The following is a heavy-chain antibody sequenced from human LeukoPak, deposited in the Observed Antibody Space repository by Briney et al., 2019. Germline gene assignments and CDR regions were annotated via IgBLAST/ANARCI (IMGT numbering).Heavy chain of an antibody. D-gene: IGHD1-26*01. CDR3: ARVKWGSKYYFDY. V-gene: IGHV4-34*01. CDR1: GGSFSGYY. CDR2: INHSGST. Sequence: SETLSLTCAVYGGSFSGYYWSWIRQPPGKGLEWIGEINHSGSTNYNPSLKSRVTISVDTSKNQFSLKLSSVTAADTAVYYCARVKWGSKYYFDYWGQGTLVTVSS. J-gene: IGHJ4*02.